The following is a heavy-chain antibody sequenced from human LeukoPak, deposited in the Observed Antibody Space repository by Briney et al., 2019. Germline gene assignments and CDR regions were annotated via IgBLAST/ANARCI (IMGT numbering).Heavy chain of an antibody. V-gene: IGHV1-24*01. CDR2: IDPEDGET. CDR1: GCSLTELS. CDR3: ATVWGGSSGGYDY. D-gene: IGHD2-15*01. Sequence: ASVNVSCKVSGCSLTELSIHWVRQAPGKGLEWMGGIDPEDGETLYAQKLQGRVTMTEDTSTDTAYMELSSLRSEDTAVYYCATVWGGSSGGYDYWGQGTLVTVSS. J-gene: IGHJ4*02.